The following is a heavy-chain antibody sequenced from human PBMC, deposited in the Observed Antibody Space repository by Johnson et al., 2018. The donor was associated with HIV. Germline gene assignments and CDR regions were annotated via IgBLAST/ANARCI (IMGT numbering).Heavy chain of an antibody. J-gene: IGHJ3*01. Sequence: QVQLVESGGGVVQPGGSLRLSCAASGFTFSSYGMHWVRQAPGKGLEWVAFIRFDGSNKYYTDSVKGRFTISRDNSKNTLYMQMNSLRADDTVVYYCAKDRASVWYSGSYLVDWGQGTMVTVSS. V-gene: IGHV3-30*02. CDR1: GFTFSSYG. CDR3: AKDRASVWYSGSYLVD. D-gene: IGHD1-26*01. CDR2: IRFDGSNK.